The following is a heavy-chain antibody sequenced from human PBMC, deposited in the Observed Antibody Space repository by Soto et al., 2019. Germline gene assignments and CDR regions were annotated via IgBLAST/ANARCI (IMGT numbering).Heavy chain of an antibody. D-gene: IGHD1-26*01. CDR1: GFTFRKYG. CDR2: IWLDGSNQ. Sequence: GGSLRLSCRASGFTFRKYGMHWVRQAPGKGLEWVAIIWLDGSNQYYADSVKGRFTISRDNSRNTVDLQMNSLRVEDTAVYYCAALTHANLLGGLDPWGQGTLVTVSS. CDR3: AALTHANLLGGLDP. V-gene: IGHV3-33*01. J-gene: IGHJ5*02.